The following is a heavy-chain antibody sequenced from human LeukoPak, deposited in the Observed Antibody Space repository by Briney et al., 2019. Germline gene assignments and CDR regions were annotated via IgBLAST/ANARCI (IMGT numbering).Heavy chain of an antibody. CDR2: IWYGGRNK. Sequence: GGALRLSCAASGFTFSSYGMHWFRQAPGKGLDWVAVIWYGGRNKYYADSVKGRFTISRENSKNTLYLQMNSLRAEDTALYYQAKDGIRYFDWLGSYGMDVWGQGTTVTVSS. V-gene: IGHV3-33*06. J-gene: IGHJ6*02. D-gene: IGHD3-9*01. CDR3: AKDGIRYFDWLGSYGMDV. CDR1: GFTFSSYG.